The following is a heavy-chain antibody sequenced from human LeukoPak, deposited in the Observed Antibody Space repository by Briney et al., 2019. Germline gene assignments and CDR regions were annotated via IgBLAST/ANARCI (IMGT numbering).Heavy chain of an antibody. Sequence: GRSLSLSWAAAGFTFSSWIMQWGRQAPGKGLGWGAIIWYDGSNKYYAESVTARFAISTDKSKNTLYLQMDRLRVVDTAVYSCASAPRGFQWFMDYWRQGTLVTVSS. D-gene: IGHD2-8*02. CDR3: ASAPRGFQWFMDY. CDR2: IWYDGSNK. V-gene: IGHV3-33*01. CDR1: GFTFSSWI. J-gene: IGHJ4*02.